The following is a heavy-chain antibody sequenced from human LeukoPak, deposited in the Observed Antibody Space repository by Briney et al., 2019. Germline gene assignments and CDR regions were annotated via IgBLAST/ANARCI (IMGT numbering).Heavy chain of an antibody. Sequence: PSKTLSLTCTVYGGSISSSSYYWGWIRQPPGKGLEWIGSIYYSGSTYYNPSLKSRVTISVDTSKNQFSLKLSSVTAADTAVYYCARDPGERDWFDPWGQGTLVTVSS. V-gene: IGHV4-39*07. D-gene: IGHD6-25*01. J-gene: IGHJ5*02. CDR2: IYYSGST. CDR1: GGSISSSSYY. CDR3: ARDPGERDWFDP.